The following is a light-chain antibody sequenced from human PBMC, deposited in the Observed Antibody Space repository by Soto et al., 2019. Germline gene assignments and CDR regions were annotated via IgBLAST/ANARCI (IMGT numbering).Light chain of an antibody. J-gene: IGKJ1*01. CDR1: QSIINH. CDR3: QQSYSSPPT. Sequence: IQMTQSTSSLSASVGDRVIITCRASQSIINHLNWYQQKPGKAPKLLIFAASSLQSGVPSRFSGSRSGPDFTLTISSLQPEDFATYYCQQSYSSPPTFGQGTKVDIK. CDR2: AAS. V-gene: IGKV1-39*01.